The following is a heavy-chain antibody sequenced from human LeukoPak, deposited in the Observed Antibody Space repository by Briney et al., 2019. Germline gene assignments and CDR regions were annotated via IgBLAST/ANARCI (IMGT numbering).Heavy chain of an antibody. CDR2: ISSDGSYK. J-gene: IGHJ4*02. V-gene: IGHV3-30*04. Sequence: GGSLRLSCAASGFTSSNFALYWVRQAPGKGLEWVTVISSDGSYKYYADSVKGRFTISRDNSKNTVYLQMNSLRDENTAVYYCARAPPDSWIDNWGQGTLVTVSS. CDR1: GFTSSNFA. D-gene: IGHD6-13*01. CDR3: ARAPPDSWIDN.